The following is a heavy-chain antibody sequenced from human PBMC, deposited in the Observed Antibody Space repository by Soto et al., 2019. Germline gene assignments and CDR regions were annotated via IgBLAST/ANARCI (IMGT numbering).Heavy chain of an antibody. CDR1: GYTFNTYG. CDR3: ARDLIAVRPGWFDP. J-gene: IGHJ5*02. CDR2: ISAYNGDT. V-gene: IGHV1-18*01. Sequence: ASVKVSCKASGYTFNTYGISWVRQAPGQGLEWMGWISAYNGDTKYAQKFQGSVTMTTDTSTSTAYMELRSLRSDDTGVYYCARDLIAVRPGWFDPWGQGTLVTVSS. D-gene: IGHD6-6*01.